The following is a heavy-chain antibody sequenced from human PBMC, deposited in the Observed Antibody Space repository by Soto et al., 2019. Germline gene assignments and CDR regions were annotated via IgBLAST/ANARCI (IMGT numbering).Heavy chain of an antibody. V-gene: IGHV3-30-3*01. CDR3: AREGQDYDKGNYFDY. CDR1: GITFGSRA. Sequence: VQLLESGGDLIQPGGSLRLSCVASGITFGSRAMSWVRQAPGEGLEWVAVISYDGSNKYYADSVKGRFTISRDNSKNTLYLQMNSLRAEDTAVYYCAREGQDYDKGNYFDYWGQGTLVTVSS. D-gene: IGHD3-22*01. J-gene: IGHJ4*02. CDR2: ISYDGSNK.